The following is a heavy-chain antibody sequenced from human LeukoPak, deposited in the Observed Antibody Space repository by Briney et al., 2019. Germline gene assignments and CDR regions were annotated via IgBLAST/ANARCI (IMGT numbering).Heavy chain of an antibody. CDR1: GYTLTELS. Sequence: ASVKVSCKVSGYTLTELSMHWVRQAPGHGLEWMGIINPSSGTTSYAQKFQGRITMTRDTSTSTVYMEVSSLRSEDTAMYYCARFQDAHGELPGWYFDLWGRGTLVTVSS. CDR2: INPSSGTT. D-gene: IGHD1-7*01. J-gene: IGHJ2*01. V-gene: IGHV1-46*01. CDR3: ARFQDAHGELPGWYFDL.